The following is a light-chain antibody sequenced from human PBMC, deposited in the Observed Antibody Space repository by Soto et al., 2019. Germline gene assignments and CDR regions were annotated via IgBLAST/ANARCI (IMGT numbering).Light chain of an antibody. CDR2: NDN. V-gene: IGLV1-44*01. J-gene: IGLJ3*02. CDR3: ATWDDSLNAWV. CDR1: SSNIGDNT. Sequence: QSVLTQPPSASGTPGQRFAISCSGSSSNIGDNTVNWYQQLPGTAPKLLTYNDNQRPSGVPDRFSGSKSGTSASLAISGLQSEDEADYYCATWDDSLNAWVFGGGTKLTVL.